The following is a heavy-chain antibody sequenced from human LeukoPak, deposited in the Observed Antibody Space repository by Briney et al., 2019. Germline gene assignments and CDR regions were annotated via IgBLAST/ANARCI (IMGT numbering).Heavy chain of an antibody. CDR2: IYYSGST. J-gene: IGHJ4*02. V-gene: IGHV4-59*08. Sequence: SETLSLTCTVSGGSISSYYWSWIRQPPGKGLEWIGYIYYSGSTNYNPSLKSRVSISVDTSRNQFPLKLSSVTAADTAVYYCARRSGYTFDYWGQGTLVTVSS. CDR1: GGSISSYY. CDR3: ARRSGYTFDY. D-gene: IGHD3-22*01.